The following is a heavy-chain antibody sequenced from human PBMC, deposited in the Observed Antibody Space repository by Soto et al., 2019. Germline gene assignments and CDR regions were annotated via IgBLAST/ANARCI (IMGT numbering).Heavy chain of an antibody. CDR1: GFTFSSYA. Sequence: PGGSLRLSCAASGFTFSSYAMSWVRQAPGKGLEWVSAISGSGGSTYYADSVKGRFTISRDNSKNTLYLQMNSLRAEDTAVYYCAKGTYYYHSSGYYYYFDSWGQGTLVTVSS. D-gene: IGHD3-22*01. V-gene: IGHV3-23*01. CDR2: ISGSGGST. J-gene: IGHJ4*02. CDR3: AKGTYYYHSSGYYYYFDS.